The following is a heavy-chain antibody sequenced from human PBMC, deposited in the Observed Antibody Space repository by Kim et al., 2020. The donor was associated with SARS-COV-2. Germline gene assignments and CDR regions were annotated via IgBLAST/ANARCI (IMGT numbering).Heavy chain of an antibody. D-gene: IGHD2-2*01. CDR2: IHWDDDT. Sequence: SGPTLVNPTQTLTLTCTFSGFSLTTSAMCVSWIRQPPGRALEWLARIHWDDDTYYSTSLQTRRPISKDTSKNQVVLTMANMDPEDTATYYCERIRCSCSRTSCQAAYCYYWGQGTLVTVSS. CDR3: ERIRCSCSRTSCQAAYCYY. CDR1: GFSLTTSAMC. V-gene: IGHV2-70*11. J-gene: IGHJ4*02.